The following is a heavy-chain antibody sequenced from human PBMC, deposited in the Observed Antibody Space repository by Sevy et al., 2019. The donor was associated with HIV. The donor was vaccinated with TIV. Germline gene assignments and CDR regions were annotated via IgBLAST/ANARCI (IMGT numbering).Heavy chain of an antibody. J-gene: IGHJ4*02. CDR3: TRWKAAQSIFDY. V-gene: IGHV3-49*04. Sequence: GGSLRLSCTTFGFTFGDYAINWVRQAPGKGLQWVAFLKNKANGGTVDYAASVKGRFTISRDDSKSIAYLQMNDLKTEDTAVYYCTRWKAAQSIFDYWGQRALVTVSS. CDR2: LKNKANGGTV. D-gene: IGHD6-25*01. CDR1: GFTFGDYA.